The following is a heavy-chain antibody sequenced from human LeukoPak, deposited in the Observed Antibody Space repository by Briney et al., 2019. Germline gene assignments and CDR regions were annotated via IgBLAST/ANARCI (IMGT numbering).Heavy chain of an antibody. Sequence: GGSLRLSCAASGFTVSSNYMSWVRQAPGKGLEWVSVIYSGGSTYYADSVKGRFTISRDNSKNTLYLQMNSLRAEDTAVYYCARDMASDDSSGYYPNWFDPWGQGTLVPSPQ. J-gene: IGHJ5*02. CDR2: IYSGGST. V-gene: IGHV3-53*01. CDR3: ARDMASDDSSGYYPNWFDP. CDR1: GFTVSSNY. D-gene: IGHD3-22*01.